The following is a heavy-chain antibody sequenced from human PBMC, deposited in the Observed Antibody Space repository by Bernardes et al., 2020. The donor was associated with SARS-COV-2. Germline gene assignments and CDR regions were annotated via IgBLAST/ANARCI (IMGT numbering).Heavy chain of an antibody. D-gene: IGHD3-3*01. CDR1: GYSISSGYY. J-gene: IGHJ4*02. CDR2: IYHSGST. V-gene: IGHV4-38-2*02. Sequence: SETLSLTCAVSGYSISSGYYWGWIRQPPGKGLEWIGSIYHSGSTYYNPSLKSRVTISVDTSKNQFSLKLSSVTAADTAVYYCARDYRAITIFGVVTNYFDYWGQGTLVTVSS. CDR3: ARDYRAITIFGVVTNYFDY.